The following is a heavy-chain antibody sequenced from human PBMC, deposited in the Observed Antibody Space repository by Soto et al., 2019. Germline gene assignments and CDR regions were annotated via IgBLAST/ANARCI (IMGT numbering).Heavy chain of an antibody. V-gene: IGHV1-18*01. Sequence: ASVKVSCKASGDTFSTYTITWMRQAPGQGLEWMGWISGYNGHTKYAQKFQGRVTMTTDTSTSTVYMDLRSLRSDDTAVYYCAREGEMPYYYYGLDVWGQGTTVTVSS. CDR2: ISGYNGHT. CDR3: AREGEMPYYYYGLDV. J-gene: IGHJ6*02. CDR1: GDTFSTYT. D-gene: IGHD3-16*01.